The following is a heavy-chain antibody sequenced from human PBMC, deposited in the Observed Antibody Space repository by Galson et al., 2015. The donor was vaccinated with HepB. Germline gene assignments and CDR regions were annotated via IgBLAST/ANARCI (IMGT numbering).Heavy chain of an antibody. CDR1: GFTFSSYG. V-gene: IGHV3-33*08. Sequence: SLRLSCAASGFTFSSYGMHWVRQAPGKGLEWVAVIWYDGSNKYYADSVKGRFTISRDNSKNTLYLQMNSLRAEDTAVYYCARDLYYYGSGSYSDYGMDVWGQGTTVTVSS. D-gene: IGHD3-10*01. CDR2: IWYDGSNK. J-gene: IGHJ6*02. CDR3: ARDLYYYGSGSYSDYGMDV.